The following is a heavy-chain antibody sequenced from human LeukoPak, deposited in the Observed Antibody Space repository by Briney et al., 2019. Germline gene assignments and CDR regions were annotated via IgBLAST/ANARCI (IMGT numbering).Heavy chain of an antibody. CDR1: GGSISSSSYY. D-gene: IGHD2-21*02. CDR3: AREGDCGGDCYSIDY. V-gene: IGHV4-39*07. Sequence: SETLSLTCTVSGGSISSSSYYWGWIRQPPGKGLEWIGSIYYSGSTYYNPSLKSRVTISVDTSKNQFSLKLSSVTAADTAVYYCAREGDCGGDCYSIDYWGQGTLVTVSS. J-gene: IGHJ4*02. CDR2: IYYSGST.